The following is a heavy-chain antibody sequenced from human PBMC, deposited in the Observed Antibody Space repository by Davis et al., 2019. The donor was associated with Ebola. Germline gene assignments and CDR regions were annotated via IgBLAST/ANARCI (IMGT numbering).Heavy chain of an antibody. V-gene: IGHV4-59*01. J-gene: IGHJ4*02. CDR2: VYHSGST. CDR1: GDSISSYY. CDR3: ARGGYSSGWYVSLDY. Sequence: MPSEILSLTCTVSGDSISSYYWSWIRQPPGKGLEWIGYVYHSGSTYYNPSLKSRVTMSVDTSKSQFSLRLSSVTAADTAVYYCARGGYSSGWYVSLDYWGQGALVTVSS. D-gene: IGHD6-19*01.